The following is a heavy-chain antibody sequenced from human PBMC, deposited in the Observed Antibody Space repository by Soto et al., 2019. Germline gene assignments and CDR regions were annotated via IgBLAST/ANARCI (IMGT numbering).Heavy chain of an antibody. V-gene: IGHV1-8*01. CDR1: GYTFTSYD. J-gene: IGHJ4*02. CDR2: MNPNSGNT. D-gene: IGHD2-15*01. Sequence: QVQLVQSGAEVKKPGASVKVSRKASGYTFTSYDINWVRQATGQGLEWMGWMNPNSGNTGYAQKFQGRVTMTRNTSVSTAYMELSSLRSEGTAVYYCARGHEPYYCSGGSCYSSDYWGQGTLVTVSS. CDR3: ARGHEPYYCSGGSCYSSDY.